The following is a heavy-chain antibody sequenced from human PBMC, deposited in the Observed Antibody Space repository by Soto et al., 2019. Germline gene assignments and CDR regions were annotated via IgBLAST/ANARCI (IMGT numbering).Heavy chain of an antibody. V-gene: IGHV4-30-4*01. J-gene: IGHJ4*02. D-gene: IGHD3-16*01. CDR2: IYYSGST. Sequence: PSETLSLTCTVSGGSISSFDHYWSWIRQPPGKGLEWIGYIYYSGSTYYNPSLKSRVTISVDTSKNQFSLKLSSVTAADTAVYYCARGGTFHVDYWRQGTRVTAPS. CDR1: GGSISSFDHY. CDR3: ARGGTFHVDY.